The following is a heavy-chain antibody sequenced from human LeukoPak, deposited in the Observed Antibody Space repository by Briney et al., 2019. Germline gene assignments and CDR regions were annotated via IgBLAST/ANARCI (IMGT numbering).Heavy chain of an antibody. CDR2: INPHSGGT. CDR1: GYTFTGYY. V-gene: IGHV1-2*02. CDR3: ARASNYYDSSGNYLDAFDI. D-gene: IGHD3-22*01. Sequence: SVTVSCKTSGYTFTGYYMHWVRQAPGQGLEWMGWINPHSGGTNYAQNFQGRITMTRDTSISTVYMDLSGLKSDDTAAYYCARASNYYDSSGNYLDAFDIWGLGTMVTVST. J-gene: IGHJ3*02.